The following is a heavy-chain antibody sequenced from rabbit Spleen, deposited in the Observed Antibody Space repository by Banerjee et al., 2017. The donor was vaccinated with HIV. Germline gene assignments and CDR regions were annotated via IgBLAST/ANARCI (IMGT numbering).Heavy chain of an antibody. Sequence: QEQLVESGGGLVQPEGSLKLSCKASGFDFSNYGVSWVRQAPGKGLEWIGYIEPIFGNTYYANWVNGRFTISSHNAQNTVDLQMNSLTAVDRATYFCARGYVSSSTYSLGLWGPGTLVTVS. V-gene: IGHV1S47*01. D-gene: IGHD1-1*01. CDR2: IEPIFGNT. CDR3: ARGYVSSSTYSLGL. CDR1: GFDFSNYG. J-gene: IGHJ6*01.